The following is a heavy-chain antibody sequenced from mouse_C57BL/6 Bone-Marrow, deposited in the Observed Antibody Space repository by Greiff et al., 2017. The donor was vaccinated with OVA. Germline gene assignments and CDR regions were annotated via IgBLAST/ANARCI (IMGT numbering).Heavy chain of an antibody. CDR1: GYTFTSYT. D-gene: IGHD2-1*01. J-gene: IGHJ3*01. Sequence: VKLPESGAELARPGASVKMSCKASGYTFTSYTMHWVKQRPGQGLEWIGYINPSSGYTKYNQKFKDKATLTADKSSSTAYMQLSSLTSEDSAVYYCEREDGNWFAYWGQGTLVTVSA. CDR2: INPSSGYT. V-gene: IGHV1-4*01. CDR3: EREDGNWFAY.